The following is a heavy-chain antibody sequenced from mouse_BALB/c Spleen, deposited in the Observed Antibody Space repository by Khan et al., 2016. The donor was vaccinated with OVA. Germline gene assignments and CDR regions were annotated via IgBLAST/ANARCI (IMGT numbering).Heavy chain of an antibody. CDR2: IWGDGST. Sequence: QVQLKESGPGLVAPSQSLSITCTVSGFSLTGYGINWVRQPPGKGLEWLGMIWGDGSTDYNSALKSRLAISKDNSKSQVFLKMNSRQTDDTARYFCARELRLGGFAYWGQGTLVTVSA. D-gene: IGHD1-2*01. CDR1: GFSLTGYG. J-gene: IGHJ3*01. V-gene: IGHV2-6-7*01. CDR3: ARELRLGGFAY.